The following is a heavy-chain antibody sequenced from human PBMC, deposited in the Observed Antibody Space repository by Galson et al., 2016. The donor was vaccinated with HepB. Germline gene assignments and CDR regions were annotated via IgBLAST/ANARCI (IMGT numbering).Heavy chain of an antibody. CDR3: ARDPGFRNGMDV. CDR1: GLPVSNDY. J-gene: IGHJ6*02. Sequence: SLRLSCAAYGLPVSNDYMSWVRQAPGKGLKWVSVSYGDGRTYYAESVKGRFTISRDTSKNTVFPQMNSLRGEDTAVYYCARDPGFRNGMDVWGQGTTVIVSS. V-gene: IGHV3-53*01. CDR2: SYGDGRT.